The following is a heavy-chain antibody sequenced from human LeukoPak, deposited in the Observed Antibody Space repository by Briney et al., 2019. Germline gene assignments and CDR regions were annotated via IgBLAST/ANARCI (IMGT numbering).Heavy chain of an antibody. J-gene: IGHJ4*02. CDR3: ARTVDFYGYYFDY. CDR1: GGSISSYY. D-gene: IGHD4-17*01. Sequence: PSETLSRTCTVSGGSISSYYWSWIRQPPGKGLEWIGYIYYSGSTNYNPSLKSRVTISVDTSKNQFSLKLSSVTAADTAVYYCARTVDFYGYYFDYWGQGTLVTVSS. CDR2: IYYSGST. V-gene: IGHV4-59*08.